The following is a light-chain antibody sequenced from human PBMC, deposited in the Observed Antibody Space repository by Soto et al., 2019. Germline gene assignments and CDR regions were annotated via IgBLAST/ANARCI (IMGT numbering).Light chain of an antibody. Sequence: NFMLTQPHSVSESPGKTVTISCTRSSGSIASNYVQWYQQRQGSSPTTVIYDDNQRPSGVPDRFSGSIDSSSNSASLTISGLKTEDEADYYGQSYDSSNPVVFGGGTKLTVL. CDR1: SGSIASNY. J-gene: IGLJ2*01. CDR2: DDN. V-gene: IGLV6-57*01. CDR3: QSYDSSNPVV.